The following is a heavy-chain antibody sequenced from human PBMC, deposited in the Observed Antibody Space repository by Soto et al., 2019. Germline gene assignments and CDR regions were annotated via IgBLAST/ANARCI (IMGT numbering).Heavy chain of an antibody. J-gene: IGHJ6*03. CDR1: GGSISSYY. Sequence: SETLSLTCTVSGGSISSYYWGWIRQPPGKGLEWIGYIYYSGSTNYNPSLKSRVTISVDTSKNQFSLKLSSVTAADTAVYYCARGYCSSTSCYYYYYYMDVWGKGTTVTVSS. CDR2: IYYSGST. D-gene: IGHD2-2*01. V-gene: IGHV4-59*01. CDR3: ARGYCSSTSCYYYYYYMDV.